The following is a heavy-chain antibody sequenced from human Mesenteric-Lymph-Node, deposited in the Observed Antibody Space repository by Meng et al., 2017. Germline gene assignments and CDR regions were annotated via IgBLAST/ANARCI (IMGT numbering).Heavy chain of an antibody. D-gene: IGHD5-18*01. CDR1: GGSNSSSNW. CDR2: IYHSGST. Sequence: QGQSQGSGPRLVKPSGALSLTCAGSGGSNSSSNWWSWVRQPPGKGLEWIGEIYHSGSTNYNPSLKSRVTISVDKSKNQFSLKLSSVTAADTAVYYCASGGYSYGYIFDYWGQGTLVTVSS. CDR3: ASGGYSYGYIFDY. V-gene: IGHV4-4*02. J-gene: IGHJ4*02.